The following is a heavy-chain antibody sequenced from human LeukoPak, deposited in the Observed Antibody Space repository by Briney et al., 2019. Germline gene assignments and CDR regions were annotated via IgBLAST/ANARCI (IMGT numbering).Heavy chain of an antibody. CDR1: GFSFNNAW. D-gene: IGHD4-17*01. Sequence: GGSLRLSCEASGFSFNNAWMTWVRQAPGKGLEWVGRIKSKTDGGTTDYAAPVKGRFTISRDDSKNTLYLQMNSLKTEDTAVYYCTTDPHTALFTVTTGWGQGTLVTVSS. CDR3: TTDPHTALFTVTTG. J-gene: IGHJ4*02. V-gene: IGHV3-15*01. CDR2: IKSKTDGGTT.